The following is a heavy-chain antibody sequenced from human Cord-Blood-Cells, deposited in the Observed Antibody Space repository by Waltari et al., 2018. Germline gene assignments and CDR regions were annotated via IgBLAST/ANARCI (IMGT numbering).Heavy chain of an antibody. D-gene: IGHD6-13*01. CDR3: ARGSEQLVEDY. J-gene: IGHJ4*02. Sequence: QVQLQESGPGLVKPSATLSLTCTASGGSIRSYYRSWIRQPAGKGLEWIGRIYTSGSTNYNPSLKSRVTMSVDTSKNQFSLKLSSVTAADTAVYYCARGSEQLVEDYWGQGTLVTVSS. CDR1: GGSIRSYY. V-gene: IGHV4-4*07. CDR2: IYTSGST.